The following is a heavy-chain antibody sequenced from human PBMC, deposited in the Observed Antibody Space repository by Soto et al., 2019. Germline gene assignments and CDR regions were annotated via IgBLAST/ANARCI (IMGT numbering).Heavy chain of an antibody. CDR3: ATLADY. J-gene: IGHJ4*02. Sequence: EVQLVESGGGVVRPGGSLRLSCAASGFTFDNFAMSWVRQVPGKGLEWVSGISCNGGSTGYADSVKGLFTISRDNAKNSMYLQMNSLGAEDTALYYCATLADYWGQGTLVTVSS. CDR1: GFTFDNFA. V-gene: IGHV3-20*04. CDR2: ISCNGGST.